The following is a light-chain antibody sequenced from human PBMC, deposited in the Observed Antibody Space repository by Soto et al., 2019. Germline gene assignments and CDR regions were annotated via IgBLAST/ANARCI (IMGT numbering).Light chain of an antibody. CDR1: QSVSSN. J-gene: IGKJ1*01. Sequence: EIVMTQSPATLSVSPGERATLSCRASQSVSSNLAWYQQKPGRAPRLPIYGASTRATGIPARFSGSGSGTEFTLTISSLQSEDFAVYYCQQYNNWPPWTFGQGTKVDIK. V-gene: IGKV3-15*01. CDR2: GAS. CDR3: QQYNNWPPWT.